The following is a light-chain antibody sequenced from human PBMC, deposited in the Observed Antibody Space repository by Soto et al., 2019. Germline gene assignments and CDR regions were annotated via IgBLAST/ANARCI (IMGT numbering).Light chain of an antibody. CDR3: HQCNTYYPSWT. V-gene: IGKV1-5*03. J-gene: IGKJ1*01. Sequence: DIHMTQSPSSLWGSGGHILTVTCRSSHTPRTFFNWYQQQQGKAPKLLLYKASTLESGVPSRFSGSGCGTESTLTLTSLKPDDFETSYCHQCNTYYPSWTFGQGTKVDIK. CDR1: HTPRTF. CDR2: KAS.